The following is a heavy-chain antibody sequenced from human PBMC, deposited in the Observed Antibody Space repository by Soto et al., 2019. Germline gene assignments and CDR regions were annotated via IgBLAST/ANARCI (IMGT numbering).Heavy chain of an antibody. CDR3: ARVLAHRSSGSRPGLVYYCGMDG. CDR2: IYYSGST. D-gene: IGHD6-13*01. Sequence: PSETLSLTCTVSGGSISSYYWSWIRQPPGKELEWIGYIYYSGSTNYNPSLKSRVTISVDTSKNQCSLKLSSVTAAYTAVYYCARVLAHRSSGSRPGLVYYCGMDGWGKGNRVTVYS. V-gene: IGHV4-59*01. J-gene: IGHJ6*04. CDR1: GGSISSYY.